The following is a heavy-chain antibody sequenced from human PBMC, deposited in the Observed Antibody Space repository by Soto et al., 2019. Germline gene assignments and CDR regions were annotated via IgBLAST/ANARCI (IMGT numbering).Heavy chain of an antibody. D-gene: IGHD6-6*01. V-gene: IGHV1-69*15. CDR2: IIPIFGTA. CDR3: ARSLGYSSSSFDY. Sequence: VSCKASGGTFSSYTISWVRQAPGQGLEWMGRIIPIFGTANYAQKFQGRVTITADESTSTAYMELSSLRSEDTAVYYCARSLGYSSSSFDYWGQGTLVTVSS. J-gene: IGHJ4*02. CDR1: GGTFSSYT.